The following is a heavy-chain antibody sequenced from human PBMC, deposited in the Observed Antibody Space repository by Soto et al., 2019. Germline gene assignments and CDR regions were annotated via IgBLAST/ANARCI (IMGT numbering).Heavy chain of an antibody. J-gene: IGHJ3*02. CDR2: IYYSGSA. CDR1: GYSISSSNW. D-gene: IGHD2-2*01. CDR3: VRGDHAKAVDI. Sequence: QVQLQESGPGLVKPSDTLSLLCAVSGYSISSSNWWGWIRQPPGTGLMWIGNIYYSGSAYYNPSLNRRVTMSVEASKNHFSLKLTSVSAVDTAVYSCVRGDHAKAVDIWGEGTTFTVSS. V-gene: IGHV4-28*03.